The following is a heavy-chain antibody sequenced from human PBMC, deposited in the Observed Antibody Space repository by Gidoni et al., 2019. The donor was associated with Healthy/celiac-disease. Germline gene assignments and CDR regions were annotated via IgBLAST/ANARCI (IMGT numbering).Heavy chain of an antibody. CDR3: ARNIGGSGSYYNVPHPRGMDV. CDR1: GYCLTSHW. V-gene: IGHV5-51*01. CDR2: IYPCDSDT. Sequence: EVQLVQSGAEVRKPVASLKISCKGSGYCLTSHWIALVRQMPGKGLEWMGIIYPCDSDTRYSPSFQGQVTITADKSISTAYLQWSSLKASETAMYYCARNIGGSGSYYNVPHPRGMDVWGQGTTVTVSS. J-gene: IGHJ6*02. D-gene: IGHD3-10*01.